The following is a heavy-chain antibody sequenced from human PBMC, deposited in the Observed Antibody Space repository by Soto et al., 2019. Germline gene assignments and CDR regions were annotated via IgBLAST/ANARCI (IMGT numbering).Heavy chain of an antibody. CDR3: AKIYDFWSRHHDSFDV. CDR1: GFTFGRYA. CDR2: INGNGGDT. V-gene: IGHV3-23*01. D-gene: IGHD3-3*01. Sequence: EVQLFESGGGLVQPGGSLRLSCAASGFTFGRYAMTWVRQAPGKGLEWVSGINGNGGDTYYADSVKGRFTISRDNPKNTVYLQMNSLRVEDTAVYYCAKIYDFWSRHHDSFDVWGQGPLVIVSS. J-gene: IGHJ3*01.